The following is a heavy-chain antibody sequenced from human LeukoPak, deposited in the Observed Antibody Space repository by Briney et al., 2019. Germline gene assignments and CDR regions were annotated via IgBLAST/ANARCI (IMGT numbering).Heavy chain of an antibody. CDR1: GGSISSGSYY. V-gene: IGHV4-61*02. CDR2: IYTSGGT. CDR3: ASGGVVPATYYYYYYMDV. J-gene: IGHJ6*03. Sequence: SKTLSLTCTVSGGSISSGSYYWSWIRQPAGKGLEWIGRIYTSGGTNYNPSLKSRVTISVDTSKNQFSLKLSSVTAADTAVYYCASGGVVPATYYYYYYMDVWGKGTTVTVSS. D-gene: IGHD2-2*01.